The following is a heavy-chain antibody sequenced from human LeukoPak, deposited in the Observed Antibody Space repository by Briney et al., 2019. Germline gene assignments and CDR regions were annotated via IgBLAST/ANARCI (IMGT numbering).Heavy chain of an antibody. Sequence: GASVKVSCKASDYTFTSYGISWVRQAPGQGLEWMGWISAYNGNTNYAQKLQGRVTMTTDTSTSTAYMQLRSLRSDDTAVYYCARDRHSSGWWGGFDYWGQGTLVTVSS. V-gene: IGHV1-18*01. CDR2: ISAYNGNT. CDR3: ARDRHSSGWWGGFDY. D-gene: IGHD6-19*01. CDR1: DYTFTSYG. J-gene: IGHJ4*02.